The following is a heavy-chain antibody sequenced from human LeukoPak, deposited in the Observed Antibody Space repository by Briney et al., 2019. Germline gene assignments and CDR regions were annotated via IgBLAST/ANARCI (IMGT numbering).Heavy chain of an antibody. Sequence: ASVKVSCKASGGTFSSYAISWVRQAPGQGLEWMGGIIPILGIANYAQKFQGRVTITADKSTSTAYMELSSLRSEDTAVYYCARGLVDPSPAEYFQHWGQGTLVTVSS. J-gene: IGHJ1*01. CDR1: GGTFSSYA. V-gene: IGHV1-69*10. CDR3: ARGLVDPSPAEYFQH. CDR2: IIPILGIA. D-gene: IGHD3-16*01.